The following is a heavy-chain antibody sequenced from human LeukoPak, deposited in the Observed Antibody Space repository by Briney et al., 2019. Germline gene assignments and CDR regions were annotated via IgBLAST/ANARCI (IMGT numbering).Heavy chain of an antibody. Sequence: KLGESLKISCKGSGYSFTSYWIGWVRQLPGKGLEWMGIIYPGDSDTRYSPSFQGQVTISADKSISTAYPQWSSLKASDTAMYYCARLPVGAASGARYWGQGTLVTVSS. CDR2: IYPGDSDT. V-gene: IGHV5-51*01. D-gene: IGHD1-26*01. CDR3: ARLPVGAASGARY. J-gene: IGHJ4*02. CDR1: GYSFTSYW.